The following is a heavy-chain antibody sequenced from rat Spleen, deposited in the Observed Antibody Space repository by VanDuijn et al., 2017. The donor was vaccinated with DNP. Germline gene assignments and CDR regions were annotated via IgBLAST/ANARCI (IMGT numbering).Heavy chain of an antibody. Sequence: EVQLVETGGGLVQPGRSLKLSCVASGFNFNDYWMGWVRQAPAKGLEWVATISYDGSSTYYRDSVKGRFTISRDNAKSTLYLQMDSLRSEDTATYYCAREVSYYFDYWGQGVMVTVSS. J-gene: IGHJ2*01. CDR1: GFNFNDYW. CDR3: AREVSYYFDY. D-gene: IGHD4-4*01. V-gene: IGHV5-29*01. CDR2: ISYDGSST.